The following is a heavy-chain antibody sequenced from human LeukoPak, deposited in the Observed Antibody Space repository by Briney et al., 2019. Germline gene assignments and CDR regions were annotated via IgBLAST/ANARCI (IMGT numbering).Heavy chain of an antibody. Sequence: SETLSLTCTVSGYSISSGYNWGWIRQPPGEGLEWIGSIYHSGSTYYNPSLKSRVTISVDTSKNQFSLKLTSVTAADTAVYYSARETTRDRFMDVWGKGTTVTVSS. V-gene: IGHV4-38-2*02. CDR2: IYHSGST. CDR3: ARETTRDRFMDV. J-gene: IGHJ6*03. CDR1: GYSISSGYN. D-gene: IGHD4-17*01.